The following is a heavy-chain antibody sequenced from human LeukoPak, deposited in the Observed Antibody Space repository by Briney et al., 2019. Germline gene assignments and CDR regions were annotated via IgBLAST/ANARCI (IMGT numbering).Heavy chain of an antibody. V-gene: IGHV1-2*02. CDR1: GYTFTGYY. CDR2: INPNSGGT. J-gene: IGHJ5*02. Sequence: ASVKVSCKASGYTFTGYYMHWVRQAPGQGLEWMGWINPNSGGTNYAQKFQGRVTMTRDTSISTAYMELSRLRSDGTAVYYCARCGSYAYWFDPWGQGTLVTVSS. D-gene: IGHD1-26*01. CDR3: ARCGSYAYWFDP.